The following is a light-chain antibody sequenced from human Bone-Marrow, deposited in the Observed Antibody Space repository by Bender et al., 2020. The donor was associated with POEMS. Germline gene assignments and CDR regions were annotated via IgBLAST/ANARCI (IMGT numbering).Light chain of an antibody. V-gene: IGLV1-44*01. Sequence: QSVLTQPPSASGTPGQRVTISCSGSSSNIGGNAVNWWQQLPGTAPKLLIYGNDQRPSGVPDRFSGSKSGTSASLAISGLQSEGEADYFCSAWDGILSGWVFGGGTELTVL. J-gene: IGLJ3*02. CDR3: SAWDGILSGWV. CDR1: SSNIGGNA. CDR2: GND.